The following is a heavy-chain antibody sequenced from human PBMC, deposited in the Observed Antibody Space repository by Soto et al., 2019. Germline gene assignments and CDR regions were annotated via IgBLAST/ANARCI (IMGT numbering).Heavy chain of an antibody. CDR3: ARGRYSPGYYFDY. CDR2: IKQDGSEK. V-gene: IGHV3-7*01. Sequence: GALRLSCAASGFTFSSYWMSWVRQAPGKGLEWVANIKQDGSEKYYVDSVKGRFTISRDNAKNSLYLQMNSLRAEDTAVYYCARGRYSPGYYFDYWGQGTLVTVSS. D-gene: IGHD2-2*02. J-gene: IGHJ4*02. CDR1: GFTFSSYW.